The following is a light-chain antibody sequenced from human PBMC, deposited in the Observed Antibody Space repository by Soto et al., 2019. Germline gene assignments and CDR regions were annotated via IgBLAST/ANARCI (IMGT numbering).Light chain of an antibody. CDR1: QSISSW. Sequence: DIQMTQSPSTLSASVGDRVTITCRASQSISSWLAWYQQKPGKAPKLLIYKASSLESGVPSRFSGSGSGTEFTLTISSLQPDDFATYSCQQYNSYSRTFGQGTKVEIK. CDR2: KAS. CDR3: QQYNSYSRT. J-gene: IGKJ1*01. V-gene: IGKV1-5*03.